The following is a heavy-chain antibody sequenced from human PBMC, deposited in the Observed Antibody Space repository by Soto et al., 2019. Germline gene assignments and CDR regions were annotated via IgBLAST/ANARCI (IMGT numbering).Heavy chain of an antibody. V-gene: IGHV4-31*03. CDR3: ARGATTFPGDFGDY. CDR1: GGSVNSGGYY. CDR2: IYYSGTA. J-gene: IGHJ4*02. D-gene: IGHD4-17*01. Sequence: QVQLHESGPGLVKPSQTLSLTCTVSGGSVNSGGYYWTWIRQHPGKGLEWIGYIYYSGTAYYNPSLKRRVSISLDPSKNQFSLKLSSVTAADTAVYYCARGATTFPGDFGDYWGQGTLVTVSS.